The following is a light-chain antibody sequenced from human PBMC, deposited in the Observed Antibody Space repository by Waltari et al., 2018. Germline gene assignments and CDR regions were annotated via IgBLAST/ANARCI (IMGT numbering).Light chain of an antibody. CDR3: HQRGSWPIT. CDR2: DAS. V-gene: IGKV3-11*01. J-gene: IGKJ5*01. CDR1: QSISTY. Sequence: VLTQSPATLSLSPGAGATLSCRASQSISTYLAWFQQRPGQAPRLLIYDASNRSAGVPARFSGSGSGTDCTLSISSLEPEDFAVYYCHQRGSWPITFGQGTRLEIK.